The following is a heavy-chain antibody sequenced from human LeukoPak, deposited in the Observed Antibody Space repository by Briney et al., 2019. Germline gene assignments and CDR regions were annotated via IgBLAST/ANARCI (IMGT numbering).Heavy chain of an antibody. J-gene: IGHJ4*02. CDR1: GYTFTGYY. D-gene: IGHD2-2*01. CDR3: ASSIVVVPAAPFDY. Sequence: ASVKVSCKASGYTFTGYYMHWVLQAPGHGLEWMGWINPNSGGTNYAQKFQGRVTMTRDTSISTAYMELSRLRSDDTAVYYCASSIVVVPAAPFDYWGQGTLVTVSS. CDR2: INPNSGGT. V-gene: IGHV1-2*02.